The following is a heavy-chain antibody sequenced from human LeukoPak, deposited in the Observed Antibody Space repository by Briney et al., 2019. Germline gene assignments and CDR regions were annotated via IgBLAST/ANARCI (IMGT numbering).Heavy chain of an antibody. Sequence: SQTLSLTCAISGDSVSSKNVAWNWIRQSPSRGLEWLGRTYYRSKWYGDYAVSVRGRISINPDTSKNQFSLQLNSVTPEDTAVYYGPRKPETPSLESWGQGPWSPSPQ. CDR2: TYYRSKWYG. V-gene: IGHV6-1*01. CDR3: PRKPETPSLES. CDR1: GDSVSSKNVA. D-gene: IGHD3-3*01. J-gene: IGHJ1*01.